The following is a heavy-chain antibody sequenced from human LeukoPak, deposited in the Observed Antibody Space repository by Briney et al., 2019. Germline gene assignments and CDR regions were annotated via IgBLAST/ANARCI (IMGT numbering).Heavy chain of an antibody. CDR2: IKQGGSEK. CDR1: EFTFSNFW. CDR3: ATGTCSGGSCYGYYYYYMDV. V-gene: IGHV3-7*01. Sequence: SGGSLRLSCAASEFTFSNFWMSWVRQAPGKGLEWVANIKQGGSEKYYVDSVKGRFTISRDNAKNSLYLQMNSLRAEDTAVYYCATGTCSGGSCYGYYYYYMDVWGKGTTVTVSS. D-gene: IGHD2-15*01. J-gene: IGHJ6*03.